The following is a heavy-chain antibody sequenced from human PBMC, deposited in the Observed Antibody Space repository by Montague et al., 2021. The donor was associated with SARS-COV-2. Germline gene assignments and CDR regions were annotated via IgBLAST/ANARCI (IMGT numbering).Heavy chain of an antibody. CDR3: ARFWGQWLLLGYYFDY. CDR2: IYYSGST. J-gene: IGHJ4*02. D-gene: IGHD6-19*01. CDR1: GGSISSSSYY. Sequence: SETLSLTCTVSGGSISSSSYYWGWIRQPPGKGLEWIGSIYYSGSTYYNPSLKSRVTISVDTSKNQFSLKLSSVTAADTAVYYCARFWGQWLLLGYYFDYWGQGTLVTVSS. V-gene: IGHV4-39*01.